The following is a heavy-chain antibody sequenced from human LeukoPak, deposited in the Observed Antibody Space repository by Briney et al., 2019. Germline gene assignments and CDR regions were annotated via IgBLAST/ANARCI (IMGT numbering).Heavy chain of an antibody. V-gene: IGHV3-21*01. CDR3: ARSIVTTEFDY. J-gene: IGHJ4*02. CDR2: ISSSSSYI. D-gene: IGHD4-11*01. CDR1: GFTSVNYA. Sequence: GGSLRLSCAATGFTSVNYAMNWVRQAPGKGLEWVSSISSSSSYIYYADSVKGRFTISRDNAKNSLYLQMNSLRAEDTAVYYCARSIVTTEFDYWGQGTLVTVSS.